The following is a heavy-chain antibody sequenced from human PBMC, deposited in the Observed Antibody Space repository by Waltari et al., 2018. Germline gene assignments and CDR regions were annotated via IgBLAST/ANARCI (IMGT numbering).Heavy chain of an antibody. CDR1: GGSISNYY. CDR3: ARHNDDYYNYYMDV. Sequence: QVQLQESGPGLVQPSETLSLTCTVSGGSISNYYWSWIRQSAGKGLEWIGRIYASGSTNYNPSLKGRVTMSVDTSKNQFSLKLSSVTAADTAVYYCARHNDDYYNYYMDVWGKGTTVTISS. D-gene: IGHD1-1*01. CDR2: IYASGST. J-gene: IGHJ6*03. V-gene: IGHV4-4*07.